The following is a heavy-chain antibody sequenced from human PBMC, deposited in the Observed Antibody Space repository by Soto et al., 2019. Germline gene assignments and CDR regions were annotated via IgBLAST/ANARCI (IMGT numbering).Heavy chain of an antibody. Sequence: PGGSLRLSCAASGFTFSSYGMHWVRQAPGKGLEWVAVISYDGSNKYYADSVKGRFTISRDNSKNTLYLQMNSLRAEDTAVYYYAKTDIVVVPAAIPGMDVWGQGTTVTVSS. CDR2: ISYDGSNK. V-gene: IGHV3-30*18. CDR1: GFTFSSYG. D-gene: IGHD2-2*01. J-gene: IGHJ6*02. CDR3: AKTDIVVVPAAIPGMDV.